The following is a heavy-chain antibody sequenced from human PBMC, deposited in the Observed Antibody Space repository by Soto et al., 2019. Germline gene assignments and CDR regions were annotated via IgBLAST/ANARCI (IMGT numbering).Heavy chain of an antibody. D-gene: IGHD1-20*01. V-gene: IGHV3-23*01. CDR2: TGGSGRTT. J-gene: IGHJ4*02. CDR3: ATVHNTSRSFDY. Sequence: LRLSCAASGFTFSIYAMTWVRQAPGKGLEWVSTTGGSGRTTYYADSVKGRFTVSRDNSKNTLDLQMSSLRAEDTAVYYCATVHNTSRSFDYWGQGTLVTVSS. CDR1: GFTFSIYA.